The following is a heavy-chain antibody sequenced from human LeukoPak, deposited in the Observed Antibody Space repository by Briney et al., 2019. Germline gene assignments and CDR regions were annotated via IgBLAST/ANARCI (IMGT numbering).Heavy chain of an antibody. D-gene: IGHD3-10*01. CDR1: GYTFTSYA. J-gene: IGHJ4*01. CDR2: INTNTGNP. V-gene: IGHV7-4-1*02. CDR3: VRNELWFGELSPLSHFDY. Sequence: ASVKVSCKASGYTFTSYAMNWVRQAPGQGLEWMGWINTNTGNPTYAQGFTGRFVFSLDTSVSTAYLQISSLKAEDTAVYYCVRNELWFGELSPLSHFDYWGQGTLVTVSS.